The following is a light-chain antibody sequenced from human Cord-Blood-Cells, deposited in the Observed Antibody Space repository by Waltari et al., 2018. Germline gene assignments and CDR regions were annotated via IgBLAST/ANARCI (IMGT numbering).Light chain of an antibody. Sequence: QSALTQPASVSGSPGPSITISCTGTSSDVGSYNLLSWYQQPPGKAPKLMIYEGSKRPSGVSNRFSGSKSGNTASLTISGLQAEDEADYYCCSYAGSSTWVFGGGTKLTVL. CDR3: CSYAGSSTWV. V-gene: IGLV2-23*01. J-gene: IGLJ3*02. CDR1: SSDVGSYNL. CDR2: EGS.